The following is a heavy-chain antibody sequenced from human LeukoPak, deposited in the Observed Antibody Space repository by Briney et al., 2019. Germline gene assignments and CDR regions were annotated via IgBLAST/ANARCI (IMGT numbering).Heavy chain of an antibody. Sequence: GGSLRLSCAASGFTFSRYSMNWFGQAPGKGLEWAESISSTSTFIYSADSVKGRFTISRDTAKNSLFLQMNSLRAEDTAIYYCARDYFDSSDYPQTYYYYYMDVWGKGTTVTVSS. CDR2: ISSTSTFI. V-gene: IGHV3-21*01. J-gene: IGHJ6*03. D-gene: IGHD3-22*01. CDR3: ARDYFDSSDYPQTYYYYYMDV. CDR1: GFTFSRYS.